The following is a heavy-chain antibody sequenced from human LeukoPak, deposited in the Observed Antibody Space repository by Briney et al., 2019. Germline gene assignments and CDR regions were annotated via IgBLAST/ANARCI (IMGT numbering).Heavy chain of an antibody. Sequence: SETLSLTCAVSGGSITSSNWWSWVRQPPGKGLEWIGEIYHSGSTNYNSSLKSRVTISVDKSKNQFSLKLSSVTAADTAVYYCARLTKNDSGTYRFGKKKRGYMDVWGKGTTVTISS. V-gene: IGHV4-4*02. CDR1: GGSITSSNW. D-gene: IGHD3-10*01. CDR2: IYHSGST. CDR3: ARLTKNDSGTYRFGKKKRGYMDV. J-gene: IGHJ6*03.